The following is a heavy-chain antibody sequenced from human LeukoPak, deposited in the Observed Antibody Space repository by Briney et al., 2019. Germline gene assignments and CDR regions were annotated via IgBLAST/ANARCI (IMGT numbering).Heavy chain of an antibody. Sequence: ASVKVSCKASGYSFTTYGITWVRQAPGQGLEWMGWISAYNGNTNYAQKLQGGVTMTTDTSTSTAYMELRSLTSDDTAVYYCSRDMIAARPTWFDPWGQGTLVTVSS. CDR3: SRDMIAARPTWFDP. D-gene: IGHD6-6*01. J-gene: IGHJ5*02. CDR1: GYSFTTYG. CDR2: ISAYNGNT. V-gene: IGHV1-18*01.